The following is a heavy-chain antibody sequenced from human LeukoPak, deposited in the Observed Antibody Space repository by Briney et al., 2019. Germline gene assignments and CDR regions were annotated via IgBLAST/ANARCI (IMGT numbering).Heavy chain of an antibody. V-gene: IGHV1-2*04. Sequence: ASVKVSCKASGYTFTGYYMHWVRQAPGQGLEWMGWINPNSGGTNYAQKFQGWVTMTRDTSISIAYMELSRLRSDDTAVYYCARDLGHSGYVLFDYWGQGTLVTVSS. D-gene: IGHD5-12*01. CDR3: ARDLGHSGYVLFDY. CDR1: GYTFTGYY. CDR2: INPNSGGT. J-gene: IGHJ4*02.